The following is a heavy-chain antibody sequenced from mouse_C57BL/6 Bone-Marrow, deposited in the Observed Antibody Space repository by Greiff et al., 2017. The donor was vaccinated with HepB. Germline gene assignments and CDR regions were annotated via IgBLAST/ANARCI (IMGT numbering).Heavy chain of an antibody. CDR2: ISSGGSYT. J-gene: IGHJ2*01. D-gene: IGHD2-4*01. Sequence: EVQLVESGGDLVKPGGSLKLSCAASGFTFSSYGMSWVRQTPDKRLEWVATISSGGSYTYYPDSVKGRFTISRDNAKNTLYLQMSSLKSEDTAMYYCARQGYDYDVSFDYWGQGTTLTVSS. CDR3: ARQGYDYDVSFDY. CDR1: GFTFSSYG. V-gene: IGHV5-6*01.